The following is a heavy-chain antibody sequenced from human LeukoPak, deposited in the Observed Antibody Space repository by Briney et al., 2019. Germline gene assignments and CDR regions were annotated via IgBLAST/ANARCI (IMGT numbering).Heavy chain of an antibody. CDR3: ARDKIVGPTTLDY. D-gene: IGHD1-26*01. J-gene: IGHJ4*02. V-gene: IGHV3-7*01. CDR1: GFTFSGYW. Sequence: GVSLRLSCAASGFTFSGYWMSWVRQTPEKGLEWVANIKQDGYEKYYVDSVKGRFTISRDNAKNSLYLQMNSLRADDTAIYYCARDKIVGPTTLDYWGQGTLVTVSS. CDR2: IKQDGYEK.